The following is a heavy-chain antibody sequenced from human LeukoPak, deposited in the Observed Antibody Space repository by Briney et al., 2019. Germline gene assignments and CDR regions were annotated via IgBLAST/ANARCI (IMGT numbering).Heavy chain of an antibody. V-gene: IGHV4-61*01. J-gene: IGHJ4*02. CDR3: ARVGGGSYSYFDY. Sequence: SETLSLTCTVSGGSIRSSYYYWSWIRQPPGKGLEWIGYISYSGSTNYNPSLKSRVTISVDTSRNQVSLKLNSVTAADTAMYYCARVGGGSYSYFDYWGQGTLVTVSS. CDR2: ISYSGST. CDR1: GGSIRSSYYY. D-gene: IGHD1-26*01.